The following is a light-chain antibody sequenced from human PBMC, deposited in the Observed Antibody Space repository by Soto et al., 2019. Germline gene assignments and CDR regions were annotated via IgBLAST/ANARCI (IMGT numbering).Light chain of an antibody. CDR3: QQRKSWPIT. V-gene: IGKV3D-20*02. CDR2: GAS. Sequence: EIVLTQSPGTLSLSPGERAILSCRASQTINNRYLAWYQQMPGRAPRLLIHGASSRAAAIPDMFSGSGSGTDFTLTISDLEPEDFAFYYCQQRKSWPITFGTGTRVEI. J-gene: IGKJ4*01. CDR1: QTINNRY.